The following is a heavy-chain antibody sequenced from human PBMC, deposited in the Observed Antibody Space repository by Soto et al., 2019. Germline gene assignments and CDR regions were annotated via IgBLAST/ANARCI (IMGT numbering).Heavy chain of an antibody. Sequence: QVTLKESGPALVKPTETLTLTCTVSVFLLTTGKIGVSWIRQPPGKALEWLAHIFSDNERSYSTSLQGRLTISKYTSGSQVVLSMTNVDPVDTATYDCARMNVDSYQFYYAMDVWGQGTTVTVSS. J-gene: IGHJ6*02. CDR2: IFSDNER. V-gene: IGHV2-26*01. CDR1: VFLLTTGKIG. CDR3: ARMNVDSYQFYYAMDV. D-gene: IGHD4-17*01.